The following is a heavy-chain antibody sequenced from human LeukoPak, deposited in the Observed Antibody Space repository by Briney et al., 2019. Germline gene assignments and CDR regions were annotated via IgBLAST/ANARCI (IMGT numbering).Heavy chain of an antibody. CDR1: GYTFTSYD. J-gene: IGHJ4*02. CDR2: MNPNSGNT. D-gene: IGHD3-3*01. Sequence: ASVKVSCKASGYTFTSYDINWVRQATGQGLEWMGWMNPNSGNTGYAQKFQGRVTMTRSTSISTAYMELSSLRSEDTAVYYCARGLVDFWSGYYNRNFDYWGQGTLVTVSS. CDR3: ARGLVDFWSGYYNRNFDY. V-gene: IGHV1-8*01.